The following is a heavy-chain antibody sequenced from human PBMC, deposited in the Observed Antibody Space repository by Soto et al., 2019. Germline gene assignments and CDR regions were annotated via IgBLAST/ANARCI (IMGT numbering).Heavy chain of an antibody. CDR2: TYYRSKWYN. CDR1: GDSVSSNSAA. V-gene: IGHV6-1*01. Sequence: KQSQTLSLTCAISGDSVSSNSAAWNWIRQSPSRGLEWLGRTYYRSKWYNDYAVSVKSRITINPDTSKNQFSLQLNSVTPEDTAVYYCARVKAVAGNAYYYGMDVWGQGTTVTVSS. D-gene: IGHD6-19*01. J-gene: IGHJ6*02. CDR3: ARVKAVAGNAYYYGMDV.